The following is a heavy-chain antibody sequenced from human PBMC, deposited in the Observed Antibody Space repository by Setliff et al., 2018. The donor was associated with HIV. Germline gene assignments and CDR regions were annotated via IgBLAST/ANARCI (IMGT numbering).Heavy chain of an antibody. J-gene: IGHJ3*02. CDR2: IYYNGNT. CDR3: AKRPGYGYPFHI. D-gene: IGHD5-18*01. CDR1: GGSIRTGAYY. Sequence: SETLSLTCTVSGGSIRTGAYYWGWIRQPPGKGLEWIGSIYYNGNTFYDPSLKSRVTISIDMSKNQFSRKLTSVAAADTAVYYCAKRPGYGYPFHIWGQGTMVTVSS. V-gene: IGHV4-39*01.